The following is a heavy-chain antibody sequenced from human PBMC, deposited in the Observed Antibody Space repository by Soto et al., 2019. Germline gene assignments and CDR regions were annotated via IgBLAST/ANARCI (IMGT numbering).Heavy chain of an antibody. J-gene: IGHJ6*03. CDR2: NSAYNGNT. V-gene: IGHV1-18*01. D-gene: IGHD2-15*01. Sequence: QVQLVQSGAEVKKPGASVKVSCKASGYTFTSYGISWVRQAPGQGLEWMGWNSAYNGNTNYAKKLQGRVTMTTDTSTSTAYMELRSLRSDDTAVYYYARVVVVAAGYYYYYYMDVWGKGTTVTVSS. CDR1: GYTFTSYG. CDR3: ARVVVVAAGYYYYYYMDV.